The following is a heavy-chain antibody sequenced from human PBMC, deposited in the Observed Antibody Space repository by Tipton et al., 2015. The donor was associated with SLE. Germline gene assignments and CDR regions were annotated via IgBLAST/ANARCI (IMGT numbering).Heavy chain of an antibody. D-gene: IGHD6-6*01. J-gene: IGHJ4*02. V-gene: IGHV3-21*01. Sequence: SLRLSCAASGFTFSSYSMNWVRQAPGKGLEWVSSISSSSSYIYYADSVKGRFTISRDNAKNSLYLQMNSLRAEDTAVYYCARGGRWQLVPVDYWGQGTLVTVSS. CDR2: ISSSSSYI. CDR1: GFTFSSYS. CDR3: ARGGRWQLVPVDY.